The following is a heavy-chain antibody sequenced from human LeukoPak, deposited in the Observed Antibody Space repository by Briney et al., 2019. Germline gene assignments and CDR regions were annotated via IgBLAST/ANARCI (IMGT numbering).Heavy chain of an antibody. D-gene: IGHD2-15*01. CDR2: IYYSGNT. CDR3: AGCTILRDAFDI. CDR1: GGSISSYY. V-gene: IGHV4-59*01. J-gene: IGHJ3*02. Sequence: PSETLSLTCTVSGGSISSYYWSWLRQPPGKGREWIGYIYYSGNTNYNPSLKSRVTISVDTSKNQFSLKLSSVTAADTAVYYCAGCTILRDAFDIWGQGTMVTVSS.